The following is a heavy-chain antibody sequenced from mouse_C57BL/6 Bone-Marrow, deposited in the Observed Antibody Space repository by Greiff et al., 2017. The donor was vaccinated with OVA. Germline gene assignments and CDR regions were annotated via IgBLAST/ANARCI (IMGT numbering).Heavy chain of an antibody. Sequence: EVQVVESGGGLVKPGGSLKLSCAASGFTFSSYAMSWVRQTPEKRLEWVATISDGGSYTYYPDNVKGRFTISRDNAKNNLYLQMSHLKSEDTAMYYCARRYDTTVVATPYAMDYWGQGTSVTVSS. D-gene: IGHD1-1*01. J-gene: IGHJ4*01. CDR3: ARRYDTTVVATPYAMDY. V-gene: IGHV5-4*03. CDR1: GFTFSSYA. CDR2: ISDGGSYT.